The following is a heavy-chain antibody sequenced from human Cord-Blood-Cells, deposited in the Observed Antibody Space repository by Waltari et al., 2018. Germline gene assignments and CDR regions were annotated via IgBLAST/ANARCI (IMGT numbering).Heavy chain of an antibody. D-gene: IGHD7-27*01. CDR3: ASRGNWDTGAYWYFDL. CDR2: IIPILGIA. CDR1: GGTFSSYA. V-gene: IGHV1-69*09. J-gene: IGHJ2*01. Sequence: QVQLVQSGAEVKKPGSSVKVSCKASGGTFSSYAISWVRPAPGQGLEWMGRIIPILGIANYAQKFQGRVTITADKSTSTAYMELSSLRSEDTAVYYCASRGNWDTGAYWYFDLWGRGTLVTVSS.